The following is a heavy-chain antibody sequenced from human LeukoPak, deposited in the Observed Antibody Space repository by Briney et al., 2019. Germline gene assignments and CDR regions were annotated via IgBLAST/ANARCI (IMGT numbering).Heavy chain of an antibody. J-gene: IGHJ4*02. Sequence: ASVKVSCKASGYTFTSYDINWVRQATGQGLEWMGWMNPNSGNTGYAQKFQGRVTMTRNTSISTAYMELSSLRSEDTAVYYCARGGFMYYYDSSGYYFDYWGQGTLVTVSS. CDR3: ARGGFMYYYDSSGYYFDY. CDR1: GYTFTSYD. D-gene: IGHD3-22*01. V-gene: IGHV1-8*01. CDR2: MNPNSGNT.